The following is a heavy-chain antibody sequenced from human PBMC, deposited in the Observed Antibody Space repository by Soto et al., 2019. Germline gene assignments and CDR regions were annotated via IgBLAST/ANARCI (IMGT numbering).Heavy chain of an antibody. V-gene: IGHV4-39*01. J-gene: IGHJ4*02. CDR3: ARHNYYDLDY. Sequence: ETLSLTCTVSGGSISSSSYYWGWIRQPPGKGLEWIGSIYYSGSTYYNPSLKSRVTISVDTSKNQFSLKLSSVTAADTAVYYCARHNYYDLDYWGQGTLVTVSS. CDR2: IYYSGST. CDR1: GGSISSSSYY. D-gene: IGHD3-22*01.